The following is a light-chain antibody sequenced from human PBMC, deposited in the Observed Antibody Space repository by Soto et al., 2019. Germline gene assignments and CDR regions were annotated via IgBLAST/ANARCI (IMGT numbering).Light chain of an antibody. CDR3: QAWDTSTVV. CDR2: QDS. CDR1: KLGNKH. Sequence: SYELTQPPSVSVSPGQTASITCSGAKLGNKHVSWYQQKPGQSPVLVMYQDSKRHSGIAERFSGSNSGNAATLTISGTQTMDEADYYCQAWDTSTVVFGGGTKLTVL. J-gene: IGLJ2*01. V-gene: IGLV3-1*01.